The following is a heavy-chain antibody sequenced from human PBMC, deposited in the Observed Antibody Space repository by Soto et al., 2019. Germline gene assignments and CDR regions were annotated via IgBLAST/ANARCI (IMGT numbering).Heavy chain of an antibody. J-gene: IGHJ4*02. CDR2: IYYSGST. CDR1: GGSISTYW. D-gene: IGHD2-15*01. CDR3: ARSRGSTRSFDY. Sequence: PSETLSLTCTVSGGSISTYWWSWIRQPPIKGLEWLGYIYYSGSTNYNPSLKSRVTISVDTSKNQFSLKLTSVTAAYTAVYYWARSRGSTRSFDYWGQGTLVAVSS. V-gene: IGHV4-59*01.